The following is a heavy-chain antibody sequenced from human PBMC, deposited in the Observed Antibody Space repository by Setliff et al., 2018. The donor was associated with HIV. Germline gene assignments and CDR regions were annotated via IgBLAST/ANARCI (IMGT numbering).Heavy chain of an antibody. V-gene: IGHV4-34*01. D-gene: IGHD3-9*01. CDR1: GGSLNDYS. CDR3: ARAIVKTGYHTKSRVFDY. J-gene: IGHJ4*02. CDR2: VNLPKTL. Sequence: SETLSLTCAVYGGSLNDYSWIWIRQSPGKGLEWIGEVNLPKTLNYNPSLESRITISVDTSKKQFSLDLSSVTAADTAVYFCARAIVKTGYHTKSRVFDYWGQGTLVTVSS.